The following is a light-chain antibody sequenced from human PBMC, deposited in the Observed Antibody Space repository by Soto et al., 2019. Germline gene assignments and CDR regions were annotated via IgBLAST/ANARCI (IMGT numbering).Light chain of an antibody. CDR2: DVT. CDR3: QSYDSSLSGSV. J-gene: IGLJ2*01. CDR1: SSYVGSFKY. Sequence: QSVLTQPRSVSGSPGQSVTISCSGASSYVGSFKYVSWYQHHPGEAPKVLIYDVTKRPSGVPDRFSGSKSGNTASLTISGLQADDEADYYCQSYDSSLSGSVFGGGTKVTVL. V-gene: IGLV2-11*01.